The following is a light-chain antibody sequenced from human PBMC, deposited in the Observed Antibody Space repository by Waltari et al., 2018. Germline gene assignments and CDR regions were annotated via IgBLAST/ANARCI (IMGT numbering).Light chain of an antibody. CDR3: QHHFRLPAT. J-gene: IGKJ1*01. CDR2: GAS. CDR1: QSISRY. V-gene: IGKV3-20*01. Sequence: IMLTQSPGTLSSSPGERATLSCRPRQSISRYLARYQQKPGQAPRLLIYGASTRATGIPDRFSGSGSGTDFSLTISGLEPEDSAVYYCQHHFRLPATFGQGTKVEIK.